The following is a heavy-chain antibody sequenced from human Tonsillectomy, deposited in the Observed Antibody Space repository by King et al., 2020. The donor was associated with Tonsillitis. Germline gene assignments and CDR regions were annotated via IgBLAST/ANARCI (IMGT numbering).Heavy chain of an antibody. V-gene: IGHV3-30-3*01. CDR2: ISYDGTKK. D-gene: IGHD4-17*01. CDR1: GFTFSNYA. CDR3: ARENDYGEWGALDL. J-gene: IGHJ3*01. Sequence: VQLVESGGGVVQPGRSLRLSCAASGFTFSNYAIHWVRQAPGKGLEWVAVISYDGTKKYYADSVKGRFTSSRDNSKNTLYLQMNSLRAEDTAVYYCARENDYGEWGALDLWGQGTMVTVSS.